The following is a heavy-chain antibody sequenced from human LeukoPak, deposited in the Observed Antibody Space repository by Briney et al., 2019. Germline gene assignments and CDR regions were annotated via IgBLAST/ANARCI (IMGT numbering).Heavy chain of an antibody. CDR3: ARTSTIFGTYYMDV. CDR2: IYHSGST. CDR1: GYSISSGYY. Sequence: SETLSLTCAVSGYSISSGYYWGWIRQPPGKGLEWIGSIYHSGSTYYNPSLKSRVTISVDTSKNQFSLKLSSVTAADTAVYYCARTSTIFGTYYMDVWGKGTTATVSS. D-gene: IGHD3-3*01. V-gene: IGHV4-38-2*01. J-gene: IGHJ6*03.